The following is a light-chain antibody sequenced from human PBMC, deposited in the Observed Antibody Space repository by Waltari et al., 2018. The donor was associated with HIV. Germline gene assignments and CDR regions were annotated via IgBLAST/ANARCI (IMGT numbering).Light chain of an antibody. CDR2: KNN. V-gene: IGLV1-44*01. CDR3: AAWDDSLRGVA. J-gene: IGLJ2*01. CDR1: GSNIGRNC. Sequence: QSVLTQSPSASGTPGQRVTISSSGRGSNIGRNCVNCSQHLPDTAPRLLIYKNNKRPSGVPDRISGSRAATSASLVIGALQSEDEADYYCAAWDDSLRGVAFGGGTKLTVL.